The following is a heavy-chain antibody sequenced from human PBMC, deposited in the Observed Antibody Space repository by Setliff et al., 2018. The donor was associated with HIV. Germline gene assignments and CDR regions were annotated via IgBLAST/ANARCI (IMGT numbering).Heavy chain of an antibody. Sequence: PSETLSLTCTVSGDSTSSSSSYWGWIRQPPGKGLEWIGSIYYSGSTYYNPSLKSRVTISVDTSKNQFSLKLNSVTAADTAVYYCARVPVAGTARGVFDIWGQGTMVTVSS. V-gene: IGHV4-39*01. D-gene: IGHD6-19*01. CDR1: GDSTSSSSSY. CDR2: IYYSGST. CDR3: ARVPVAGTARGVFDI. J-gene: IGHJ3*02.